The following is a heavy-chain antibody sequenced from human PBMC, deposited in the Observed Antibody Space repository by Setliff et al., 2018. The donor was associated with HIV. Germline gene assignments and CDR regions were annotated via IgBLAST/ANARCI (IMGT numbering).Heavy chain of an antibody. CDR3: ARDGGYSVHQWFGDAFDI. Sequence: SVKVSCKASADTFSSYAISWVRQAPGQGLEWMGGNIPIFGTANYAQKFQGRVTITADESTSIAYMELSSLRFDDTAVYYCARDGGYSVHQWFGDAFDIWGQGTMVTVSS. V-gene: IGHV1-69*13. D-gene: IGHD5-12*01. CDR2: NIPIFGTA. CDR1: ADTFSSYA. J-gene: IGHJ3*02.